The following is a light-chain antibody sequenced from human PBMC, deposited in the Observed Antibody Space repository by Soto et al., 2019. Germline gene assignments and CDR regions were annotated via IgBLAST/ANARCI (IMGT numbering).Light chain of an antibody. CDR3: QQRHSWVT. Sequence: EIVMTQSPATLSVSPGERATLSCRASQSVSSNLAWYQQKPGQAPRLLIYGASTRATGIPARFSGSGSGTDFTLTISMLEPEDFAIYYCQQRHSWVTFGQGTRLEIK. V-gene: IGKV3-11*01. J-gene: IGKJ5*01. CDR1: QSVSSN. CDR2: GAS.